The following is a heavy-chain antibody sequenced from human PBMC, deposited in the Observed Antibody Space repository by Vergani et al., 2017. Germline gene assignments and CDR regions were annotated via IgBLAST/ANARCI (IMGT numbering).Heavy chain of an antibody. Sequence: QVTLKESGPALVKPTQTLTLTCTFSGFSLTTYGMRVSWIRQPPGKALEWLARIDWDDDTYYRTSLGTRLTISKDTFKNQVALTMTNMDPVDTATYYCARTLSDSRGYYLDYWGQGTLVTVSS. CDR1: GFSLTTYGMR. CDR2: IDWDDDT. D-gene: IGHD3-22*01. V-gene: IGHV2-70*04. CDR3: ARTLSDSRGYYLDY. J-gene: IGHJ4*02.